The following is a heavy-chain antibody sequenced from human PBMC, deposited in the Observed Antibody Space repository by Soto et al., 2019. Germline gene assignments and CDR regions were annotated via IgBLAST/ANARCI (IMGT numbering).Heavy chain of an antibody. CDR2: SNIDGRGT. CDR1: LITFSSHS. CDR3: AGGDASGSYMYNWFVP. D-gene: IGHD1-26*01. Sequence: GLSLIFACSASLITFSSHSVHCLRLSPEKVLLWISRSNIDGRGTSYADPTKGLFNISTDNAENTLFLQMNSLRAEDTAMYYCAGGDASGSYMYNWFVPCGQGTPGTVSS. J-gene: IGHJ5*02. V-gene: IGHV3-74*01.